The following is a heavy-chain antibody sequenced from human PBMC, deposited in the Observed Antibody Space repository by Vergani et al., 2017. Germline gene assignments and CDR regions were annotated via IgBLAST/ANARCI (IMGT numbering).Heavy chain of an antibody. J-gene: IGHJ4*02. CDR1: GFTFSSYS. V-gene: IGHV3-21*01. Sequence: EVQLVESGGGLVQPGGSLRLSCAASGFTFSSYSMNWVRQAPGKGLEWVSSISSSSSYIYYADSVKGRFTISRDNAKNSLYLQMNSLRAEDTAVYYCARDYDFWSGYYDYLGQGTLVTVSS. CDR3: ARDYDFWSGYYDY. CDR2: ISSSSSYI. D-gene: IGHD3-3*01.